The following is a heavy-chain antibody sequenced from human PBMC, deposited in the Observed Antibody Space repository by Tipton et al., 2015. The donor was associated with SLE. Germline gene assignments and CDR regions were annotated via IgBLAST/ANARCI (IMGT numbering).Heavy chain of an antibody. J-gene: IGHJ4*02. CDR2: TNEDGTIT. V-gene: IGHV3-74*01. CDR1: GFTFRSYW. Sequence: SLRLSCAASGFTFRSYWMHWIRQAPGKGLVWVSRTNEDGTITSYEDSVKGLFTISRDNAKNILYLQMNSLRVEDTALYYCARGIDPTSSRISDYWGQGTLLSVSS. CDR3: ARGIDPTSSRISDY. D-gene: IGHD2-2*01.